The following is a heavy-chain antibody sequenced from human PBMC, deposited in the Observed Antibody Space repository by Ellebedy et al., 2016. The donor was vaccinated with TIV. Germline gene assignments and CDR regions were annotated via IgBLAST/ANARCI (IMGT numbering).Heavy chain of an antibody. CDR2: TYYRSKWYN. CDR1: GDSVSSNSAA. V-gene: IGHV6-1*01. J-gene: IGHJ5*02. D-gene: IGHD2-15*01. Sequence: SQTLSLTXXISGDSVSSNSAAWNWIRQSPSRGLEWLGRTYYRSKWYNDYAVSVKSRITINPDTPKNQFSLQLNSVTPEDTAVYYCARGKGGRYCSGGSCPRNNWFDPWGQGTLVTVPS. CDR3: ARGKGGRYCSGGSCPRNNWFDP.